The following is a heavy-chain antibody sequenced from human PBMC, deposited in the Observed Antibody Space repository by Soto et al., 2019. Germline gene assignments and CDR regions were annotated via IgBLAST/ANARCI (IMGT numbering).Heavy chain of an antibody. CDR2: IYYSGST. D-gene: IGHD3-3*01. V-gene: IGHV4-30-4*01. J-gene: IGHJ4*02. Sequence: SETLSLTCTVSGGSISSGDYYWSWIRQPPGKGLEWIGYIYYSGSTYYNPSLKSRVTISVDTSKNQFSLKLSSVTAADTAVYYCARVTQYYDFWSGPDYWGQGALVTVSS. CDR3: ARVTQYYDFWSGPDY. CDR1: GGSISSGDYY.